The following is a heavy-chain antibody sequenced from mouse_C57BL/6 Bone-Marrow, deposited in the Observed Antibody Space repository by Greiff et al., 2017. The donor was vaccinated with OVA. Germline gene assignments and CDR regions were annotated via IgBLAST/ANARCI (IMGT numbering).Heavy chain of an antibody. Sequence: QVQLQQSGAELVRPGTSVKVSCKASGYAFTNYLIEWVKQRPGQGLEWIGVINPGSGGTNYNEKFKGKATLTADKSSSTAYMQLSSLTSEDSAVYFYARGGNYDYWGQGTTLTVSS. V-gene: IGHV1-54*01. CDR2: INPGSGGT. J-gene: IGHJ2*01. CDR1: GYAFTNYL. CDR3: ARGGNYDY.